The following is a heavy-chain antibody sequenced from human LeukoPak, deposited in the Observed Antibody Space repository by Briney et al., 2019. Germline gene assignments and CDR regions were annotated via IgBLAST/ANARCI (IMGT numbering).Heavy chain of an antibody. CDR1: GFTFSSYA. Sequence: PGGSLRLSCAASGFTFSSYAMHWVRQAPGKGLEWVAVLSYDGSNKYYADSVKGRFTISRDNSKNTLYLQMNSLRAEDTAVYYCARSYDSKAPFDYWGQGTLVTVSS. CDR2: LSYDGSNK. V-gene: IGHV3-30-3*01. J-gene: IGHJ4*02. CDR3: ARSYDSKAPFDY. D-gene: IGHD3-22*01.